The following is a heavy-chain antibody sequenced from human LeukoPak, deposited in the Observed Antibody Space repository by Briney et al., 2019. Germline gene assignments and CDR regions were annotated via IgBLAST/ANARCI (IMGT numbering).Heavy chain of an antibody. CDR3: ARDARYYESSSYTFSYFDY. D-gene: IGHD3-22*01. CDR2: IYYSGST. Sequence: SETLSLTCTVSGASISMYHWSWIRQTPGKGLEWIGYIYYSGSTNYNAPLKSRVPISVDTSRNQFSLTVNSVTAADTAVYFCARDARYYESSSYTFSYFDYWGQGILVTVSS. CDR1: GASISMYH. V-gene: IGHV4-59*01. J-gene: IGHJ4*02.